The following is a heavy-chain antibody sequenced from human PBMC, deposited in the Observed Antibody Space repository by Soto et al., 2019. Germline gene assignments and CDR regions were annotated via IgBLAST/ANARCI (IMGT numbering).Heavy chain of an antibody. CDR2: ISSASSTI. V-gene: IGHV3-48*02. Sequence: PGGSLRLSCAASGFTFSSYSMNWVRQAPGKGLEWISYISSASSTIYYADSVKGRFTISRDNAKNSLYLQMSSLGDEDTAVFYCARASYYSGSGSYYSFDYWGQGALVTVS. J-gene: IGHJ4*02. D-gene: IGHD3-10*01. CDR1: GFTFSSYS. CDR3: ARASYYSGSGSYYSFDY.